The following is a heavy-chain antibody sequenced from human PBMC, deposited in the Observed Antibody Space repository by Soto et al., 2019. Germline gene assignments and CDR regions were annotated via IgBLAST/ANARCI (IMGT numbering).Heavy chain of an antibody. Sequence: SVKVSCKTSGFTFRSSAVQWVRQARGQRLEWIGWLVVGTGNTNYAQKFQQRVTISSDRSTNTVSMELSSLRDEDRAVYHCAKDLSSPTYGLEDWGQGTTVTVSS. CDR3: AKDLSSPTYGLED. CDR1: GFTFRSSA. J-gene: IGHJ6*02. V-gene: IGHV1-58*01. CDR2: LVVGTGNT.